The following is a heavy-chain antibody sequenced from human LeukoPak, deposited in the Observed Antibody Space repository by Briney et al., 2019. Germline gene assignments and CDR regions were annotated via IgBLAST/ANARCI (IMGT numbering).Heavy chain of an antibody. CDR2: IYYSGCT. V-gene: IGHV4-59*01. D-gene: IGHD3-10*01. CDR1: NGSISSYY. Sequence: SETLSLTCTVSNGSISSYYWSWIRQPPGKGLEWIGYIYYSGCTNYNSALQSRVTISLDTSKTQFSLNLKSVTAADTAVYYCARASGSGSYYGIDYWGQGTLVTVSS. J-gene: IGHJ4*02. CDR3: ARASGSGSYYGIDY.